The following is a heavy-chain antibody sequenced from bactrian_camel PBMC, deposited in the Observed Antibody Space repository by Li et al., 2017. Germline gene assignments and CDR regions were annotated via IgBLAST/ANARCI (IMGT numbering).Heavy chain of an antibody. CDR3: AAKMGAPCSLDTSVFDY. V-gene: IGHV3-1*01. CDR2: ISSSGGTT. J-gene: IGHJ6*01. CDR1: GFTFSDNT. Sequence: DVQLVESGGDLVRPGGSLRLSCAASGFTFSDNTMTWVRQAPGKGLEWVSHISSSGGTTYYADSIKGRFTMSRDNAKSTLYLQLNRLKPEDTAMYYCAAKMGAPCSLDTSVFDYWGQGTQVTVS. D-gene: IGHD3*01.